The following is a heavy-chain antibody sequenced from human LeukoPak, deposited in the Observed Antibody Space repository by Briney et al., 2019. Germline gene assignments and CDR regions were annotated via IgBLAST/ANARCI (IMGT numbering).Heavy chain of an antibody. CDR2: INHSGST. J-gene: IGHJ4*02. V-gene: IGHV4-34*01. CDR1: GGSFSGYY. Sequence: SETLSLTCAVYGGSFSGYYWSWIRQPPGKGLEWIGEINHSGSTNYNPSLKSRVTISVDTSKNQFSLKLSSVTAADTAVYYCARGPDFYDFWSGYCDYCGQGTLVTVSS. CDR3: ARGPDFYDFWSGYCDY. D-gene: IGHD3-3*01.